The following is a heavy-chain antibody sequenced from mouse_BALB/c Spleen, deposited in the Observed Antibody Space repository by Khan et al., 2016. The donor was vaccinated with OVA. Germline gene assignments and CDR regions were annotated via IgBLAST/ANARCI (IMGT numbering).Heavy chain of an antibody. CDR2: IWSGGST. Sequence: QVQLKQSGPGLVQPSQSLSITCTVSGFSLTSYGVHWVRQSPGKGLEWLGVIWSGGSTDYNAAFISRLSISKDNSKSQVFFKMNSLQANDTAIYYCARIFIGTTYYAMDYWGQGTSVTVSS. CDR1: GFSLTSYG. D-gene: IGHD2-14*01. V-gene: IGHV2-2*02. CDR3: ARIFIGTTYYAMDY. J-gene: IGHJ4*01.